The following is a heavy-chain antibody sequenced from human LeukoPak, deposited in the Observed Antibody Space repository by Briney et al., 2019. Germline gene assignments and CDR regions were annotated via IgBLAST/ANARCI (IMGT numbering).Heavy chain of an antibody. V-gene: IGHV3-7*01. CDR3: ARDRGYYVFDY. D-gene: IGHD3-22*01. Sequence: GGSLRLSCAASGFTFSTFWMTWVRQAPGKGLEWVAHVKPDGSEKSYVDSVKGRFTISRDNAQNSLYLQMNSLRAEDTAVYYCARDRGYYVFDYWGQGTLVTVSS. CDR1: GFTFSTFW. J-gene: IGHJ4*02. CDR2: VKPDGSEK.